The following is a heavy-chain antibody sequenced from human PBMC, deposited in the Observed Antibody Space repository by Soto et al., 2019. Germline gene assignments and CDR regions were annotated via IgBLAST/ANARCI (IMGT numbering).Heavy chain of an antibody. CDR1: GYTFTRSG. CDR2: ISTHNGDT. V-gene: IGHV1-18*01. J-gene: IGHJ6*02. Sequence: QVQLVQSGAEVKKPGASVKVSCKASGYTFTRSGISWVRQAPGQGLEWMGWISTHNGDTNYAQTLQGRVTMTTDTSTSTVHMEVRSLRSDDTAVYYCAREGVAPYYYYGMDVWGQGTPVTVS. CDR3: AREGVAPYYYYGMDV. D-gene: IGHD5-12*01.